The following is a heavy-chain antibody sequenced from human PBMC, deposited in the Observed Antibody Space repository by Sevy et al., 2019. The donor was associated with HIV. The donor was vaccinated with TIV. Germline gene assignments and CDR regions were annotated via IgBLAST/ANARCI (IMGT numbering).Heavy chain of an antibody. CDR3: ATTKDYYDSSGSPFDS. Sequence: ASVKVSCKVSGYTLSQISMHCVRQAPGKGLEWMGNFDPEDGETIYAQKFQARVTMTEDTSTDTAYMELSSLRSDDTAVYYCATTKDYYDSSGSPFDSWGQGTLVTVSS. CDR2: FDPEDGET. CDR1: GYTLSQIS. V-gene: IGHV1-24*01. J-gene: IGHJ4*02. D-gene: IGHD3-22*01.